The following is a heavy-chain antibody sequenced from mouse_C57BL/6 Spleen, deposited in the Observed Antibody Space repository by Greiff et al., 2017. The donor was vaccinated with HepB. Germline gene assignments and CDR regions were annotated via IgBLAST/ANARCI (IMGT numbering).Heavy chain of an antibody. CDR2: IDPSDSYT. CDR1: GYTFNSYW. V-gene: IGHV1-69*01. CDR3: ARNPYYYAMDY. Sequence: QVQLQQSGAELVMPGASVKLSCKASGYTFNSYWMHWVKQRPGQGLEWIGEIDPSDSYTNYNQKFKGKSTLTVDKSSSTAYMQLSSLTSEDSAVYYWARNPYYYAMDYWGQGTSVTVSS. J-gene: IGHJ4*01.